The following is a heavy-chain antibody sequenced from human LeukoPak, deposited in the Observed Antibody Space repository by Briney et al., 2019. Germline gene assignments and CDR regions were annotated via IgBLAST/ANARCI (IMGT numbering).Heavy chain of an antibody. Sequence: PSETLSLTCTVSGGSISSSSYYWGWIRQPPGKGLEWIGRIYYSWSTYYNPSLKSRVTISVDTSKNQFSLKLSSVTAADTAVYYCARQAYYYDSSGYHFDYWGQGTLVTVSS. CDR1: GGSISSSSYY. CDR2: IYYSWST. D-gene: IGHD3-22*01. V-gene: IGHV4-39*01. J-gene: IGHJ4*02. CDR3: ARQAYYYDSSGYHFDY.